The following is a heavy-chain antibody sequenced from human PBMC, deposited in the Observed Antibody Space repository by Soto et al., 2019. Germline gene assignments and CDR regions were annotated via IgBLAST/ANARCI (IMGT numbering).Heavy chain of an antibody. D-gene: IGHD3-10*01. CDR2: IDPSDSYT. V-gene: IGHV5-10-1*01. CDR3: ARTYYYGTGAFDI. CDR1: GREITNFW. Sequence: GRVSGREITNFWMSGVRQMPGKGLEWMGRIDPSDSYTNYSPSFQGHVTISADKSISTAYLQWSSLKASDTAMYYCARTYYYGTGAFDIWVQGTMVPGFS. J-gene: IGHJ3*02.